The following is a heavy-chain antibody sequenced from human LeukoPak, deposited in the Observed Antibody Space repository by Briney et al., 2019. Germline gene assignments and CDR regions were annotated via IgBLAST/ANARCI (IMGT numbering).Heavy chain of an antibody. Sequence: GGSLRLSCAPSGFIFNDYGIHWVRQAPGKGLEWVALTSYDGSKEYYADSVKGRFTISRDNSKKTLFLQMNRLRAEDTAVYYCARVHSSDWNAYFYYLHVWGKGTTVTVSS. CDR3: ARVHSSDWNAYFYYLHV. J-gene: IGHJ6*03. D-gene: IGHD6-19*01. CDR1: GFIFNDYG. CDR2: TSYDGSKE. V-gene: IGHV3-30*03.